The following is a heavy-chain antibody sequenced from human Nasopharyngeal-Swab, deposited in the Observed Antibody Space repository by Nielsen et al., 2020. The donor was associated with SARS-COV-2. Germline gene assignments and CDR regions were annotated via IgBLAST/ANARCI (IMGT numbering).Heavy chain of an antibody. CDR1: GASITDYH. CDR3: AGHPADFDY. D-gene: IGHD6-25*01. J-gene: IGHJ4*02. Sequence: SETLSLTCAVYGASITDYHWSWIRHAPEKGLEWVGAMRPIGRTTYNPSLKNRVTITVATSNNHFFLRLSSVTAADTAVYYCAGHPADFDYWGQGALVTVSS. CDR2: MRPIGRT. V-gene: IGHV4-34*01.